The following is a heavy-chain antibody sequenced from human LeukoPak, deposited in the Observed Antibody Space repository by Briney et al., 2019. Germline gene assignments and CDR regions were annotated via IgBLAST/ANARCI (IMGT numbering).Heavy chain of an antibody. D-gene: IGHD3-9*01. J-gene: IGHJ4*02. CDR3: ARDGGGSNVLRYFDWLAPDY. Sequence: PGGSLRLSCAASGFTFSSYAMSWVRQAPGKGLEWVSAISGSGGSTYYADSVKGRFTISRDNAKNSLYLQMNSLRAEDTAVYYCARDGGGSNVLRYFDWLAPDYWGQGTLVTVSS. CDR2: ISGSGGST. V-gene: IGHV3-23*01. CDR1: GFTFSSYA.